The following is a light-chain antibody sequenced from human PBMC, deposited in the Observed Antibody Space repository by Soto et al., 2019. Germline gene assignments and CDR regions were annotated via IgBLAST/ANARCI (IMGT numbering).Light chain of an antibody. CDR1: QSVSSY. Sequence: EIVSTQSPATLSLSPGERATLSCRASQSVSSYLAWYQQKPGQAPRLLIYDASNRATGIPARFSGSGSGTDFTLTIRSLEPEDFAVYYCHHRGNGITFGQGTRLEIK. CDR3: HHRGNGIT. CDR2: DAS. J-gene: IGKJ5*01. V-gene: IGKV3-11*01.